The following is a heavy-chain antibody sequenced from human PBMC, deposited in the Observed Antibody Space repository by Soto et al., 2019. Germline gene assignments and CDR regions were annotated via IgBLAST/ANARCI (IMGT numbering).Heavy chain of an antibody. V-gene: IGHV3-23*01. CDR1: GFTFSVYA. Sequence: GGSLRLSCAATGFTFSVYAMTWVRQAPGKGLEWVSAVTANGGSTYSADSVKGRFTISRDNSKNTLFLQMNSLRAEDTAVYYCASLGVGDWANYYYYGMDVWGQGTTVTAP. J-gene: IGHJ6*02. CDR3: ASLGVGDWANYYYYGMDV. D-gene: IGHD2-21*02. CDR2: VTANGGST.